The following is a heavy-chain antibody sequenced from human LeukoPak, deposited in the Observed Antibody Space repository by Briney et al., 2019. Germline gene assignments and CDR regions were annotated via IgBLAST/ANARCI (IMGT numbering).Heavy chain of an antibody. CDR2: IYYSGIT. J-gene: IGHJ6*02. V-gene: IGHV4-59*08. D-gene: IGHD3-22*01. CDR1: GGSISSYY. Sequence: SETLSLTCTVSGGSISSYYWSWIRQPPGKGLEWIGYIYYSGITNYNPSLKSRVTISVDTSKNQFSLKLSSVTAADTAVYYCASSYYYDSSGYYPLYYYYGMDVWGQGTLVTVSS. CDR3: ASSYYYDSSGYYPLYYYYGMDV.